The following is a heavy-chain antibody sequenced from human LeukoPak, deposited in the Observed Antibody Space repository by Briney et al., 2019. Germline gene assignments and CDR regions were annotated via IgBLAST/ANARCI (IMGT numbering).Heavy chain of an antibody. CDR3: ARDNRSFGGTTRIDY. V-gene: IGHV4-34*01. D-gene: IGHD1-7*01. CDR2: IYHSGST. Sequence: SETLSLTCAVYGGSFSGYYWSWIRQPPGKGLEWIGEIYHSGSTNYNPSLKSRVTISVDKSKNQFSLKLSSVTAADTAVYYCARDNRSFGGTTRIDYWGQGSLVTVSS. CDR1: GGSFSGYY. J-gene: IGHJ4*02.